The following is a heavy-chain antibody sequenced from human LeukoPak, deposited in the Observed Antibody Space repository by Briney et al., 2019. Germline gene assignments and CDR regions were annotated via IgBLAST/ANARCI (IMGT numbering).Heavy chain of an antibody. V-gene: IGHV3-30*01. D-gene: IGHD1/OR15-1a*01. J-gene: IGHJ4*02. Sequence: PGGSLRLSCAASGFTFSSYAMHWVRQAPGKGLEWVAVISYDGSNKYYADSVKGRFTISRDNSKNTLYLQMNSLRAEDTAVYYCASRPAGTNVDYWGQGTLVTVSS. CDR3: ASRPAGTNVDY. CDR1: GFTFSSYA. CDR2: ISYDGSNK.